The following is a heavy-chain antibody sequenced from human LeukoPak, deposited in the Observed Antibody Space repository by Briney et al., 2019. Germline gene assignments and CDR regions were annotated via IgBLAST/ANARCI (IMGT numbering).Heavy chain of an antibody. D-gene: IGHD3-22*01. J-gene: IGHJ3*02. CDR3: ARVSYYYDPDGFDI. Sequence: SETLSLTCTVSGGSISSNSDYWSWIRQPPGKGLEWIGYIYYSGSTNYNPSLKSRVTMSINTSKNQFSLKLSSVTAADTAVYYCARVSYYYDPDGFDIWGQGTMVTVSS. CDR2: IYYSGST. V-gene: IGHV4-61*01. CDR1: GGSISSNSDY.